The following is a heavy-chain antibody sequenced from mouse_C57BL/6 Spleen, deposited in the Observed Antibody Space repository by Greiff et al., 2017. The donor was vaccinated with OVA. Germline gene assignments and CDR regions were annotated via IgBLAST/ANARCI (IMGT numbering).Heavy chain of an antibody. CDR1: GYSITSGYY. CDR2: ISYDGSN. D-gene: IGHD1-1*01. J-gene: IGHJ1*03. Sequence: EVHLVESGPGLVKPSQSLSLTCSVTGYSITSGYYWNWIRQFPGNKLEWMGYISYDGSNNYNPSLKNRISITRDTSKNQFFLKLNSVTTEDTATYYCARFHYYGSSYGWYFDVWGTGTTVTVSS. V-gene: IGHV3-6*01. CDR3: ARFHYYGSSYGWYFDV.